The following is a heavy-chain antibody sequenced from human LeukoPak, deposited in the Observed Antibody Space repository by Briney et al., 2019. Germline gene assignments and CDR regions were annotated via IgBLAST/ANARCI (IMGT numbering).Heavy chain of an antibody. CDR1: GYSISSGYY. CDR3: ARLRVAVAGTLSSGFDY. D-gene: IGHD6-19*01. Sequence: KASETLSLTCTVSGYSISSGYYWSWIRQPPGKGLEWIGEINHSGSTNYNPSLKSRVTISVDTSKNQFSLRLSSVTAADTAVYYCARLRVAVAGTLSSGFDYWGQGTLVTVSS. V-gene: IGHV4-38-2*02. J-gene: IGHJ4*02. CDR2: INHSGST.